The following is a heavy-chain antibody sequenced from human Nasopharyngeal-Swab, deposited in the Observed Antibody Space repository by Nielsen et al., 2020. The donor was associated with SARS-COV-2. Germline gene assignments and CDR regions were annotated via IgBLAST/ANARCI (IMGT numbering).Heavy chain of an antibody. Sequence: WIRQPPGKGLEWVAFIAHDASNEYYGDSVKGRFTISRDSSKNTLYLQMDSLRGEDTAVYYCARDAPAHYGAFYWGRGTLVNRLL. CDR2: IAHDASNE. D-gene: IGHD4-17*01. V-gene: IGHV3-30*03. J-gene: IGHJ4*02. CDR3: ARDAPAHYGAFY.